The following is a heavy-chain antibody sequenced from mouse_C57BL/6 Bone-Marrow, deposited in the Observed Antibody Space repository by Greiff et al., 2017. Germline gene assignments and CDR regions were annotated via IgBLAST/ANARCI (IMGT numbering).Heavy chain of an antibody. CDR1: GFSFNTYA. CDR2: IRSKSNNYAT. CDR3: VRYDYDDAMDY. D-gene: IGHD2-4*01. Sequence: EVHLVESGGGLVQPKGSLKLSCAASGFSFNTYAMNWVRQAPGKGLEWVARIRSKSNNYATYYADSVKDRFTISRDDSESMLYLQMNNLKTEDTAMYYCVRYDYDDAMDYWGQGTSVTVSS. V-gene: IGHV10-1*01. J-gene: IGHJ4*01.